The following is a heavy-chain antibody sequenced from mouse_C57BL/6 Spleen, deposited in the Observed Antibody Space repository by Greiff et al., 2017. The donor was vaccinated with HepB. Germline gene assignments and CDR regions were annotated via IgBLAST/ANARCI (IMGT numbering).Heavy chain of an antibody. V-gene: IGHV1-81*01. CDR2: IYPRSGNT. Sequence: QVQLQQSGAELARPGASVKLSCKASGYTFTSYGISWVKQRTGQGLEWIGEIYPRSGNTYYNEKFKGKATLTADKSSSTAYMELRSLTSEDSAVYFCARSDYYGTPYCFDYWGQGTTLTVSS. CDR1: GYTFTSYG. D-gene: IGHD1-1*01. CDR3: ARSDYYGTPYCFDY. J-gene: IGHJ2*01.